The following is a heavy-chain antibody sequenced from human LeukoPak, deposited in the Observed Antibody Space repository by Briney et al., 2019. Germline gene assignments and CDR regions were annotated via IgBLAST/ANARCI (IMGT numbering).Heavy chain of an antibody. Sequence: SETLSLTCTVSGASISSYYWSWIRQPPGKGLEWIGYISYSGSTIYNPSLKSRVTISVDTSENQFSLKLNSVTAADTAVYYCAKMGNPATVTADYWGQGTLVTVSS. CDR3: AKMGNPATVTADY. CDR1: GASISSYY. D-gene: IGHD4-17*01. J-gene: IGHJ4*02. V-gene: IGHV4-59*08. CDR2: ISYSGST.